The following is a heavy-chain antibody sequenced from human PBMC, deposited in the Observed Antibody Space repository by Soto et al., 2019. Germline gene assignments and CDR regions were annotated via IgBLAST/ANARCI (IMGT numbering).Heavy chain of an antibody. CDR3: ATDLRGSGWSRYYDSSGYYLDY. V-gene: IGHV1-24*01. Sequence: ASVKVSCKVSGYTLTELSMHWVRQAPGKGLEWMGGFDPEDGETIYAQKFQGRVTMTEDTSTDTAYMELSSLRSEDTAVYYCATDLRGSGWSRYYDSSGYYLDYWGQGTLVTVSS. CDR1: GYTLTELS. CDR2: FDPEDGET. J-gene: IGHJ4*02. D-gene: IGHD3-22*01.